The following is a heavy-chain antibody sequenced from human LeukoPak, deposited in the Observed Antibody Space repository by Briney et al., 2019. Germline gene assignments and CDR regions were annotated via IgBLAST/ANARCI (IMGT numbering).Heavy chain of an antibody. D-gene: IGHD2-2*02. J-gene: IGHJ5*02. CDR3: AKDLDIVVVPAAILDNWFDP. V-gene: IGHV3-23*01. Sequence: GGSLRLSCAASGFTFRSYGLSWVRQAPGKGLEWVAGFSGSGNNTIYADSVKGRFTISRDNSKNKLYLQMNRLRVDDTAVYYCAKDLDIVVVPAAILDNWFDPWGQGTLVTVSS. CDR1: GFTFRSYG. CDR2: FSGSGNNT.